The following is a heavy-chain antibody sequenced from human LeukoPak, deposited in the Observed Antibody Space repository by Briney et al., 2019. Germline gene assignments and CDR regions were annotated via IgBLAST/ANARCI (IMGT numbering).Heavy chain of an antibody. J-gene: IGHJ3*01. D-gene: IGHD1-26*01. V-gene: IGHV4-59*01. CDR3: ARNRPIMGITEAFDV. CDR2: LHYSGSS. CDR1: WVSLCKYY. Sequence: SETLSLTCSLPWVSLCKYYWRWIRQSPGRELEWIGHLHYSGSSSYNPSLRSRVTTSVDMSKNQFSLRLTSVTAADTAVYYCARNRPIMGITEAFDVWGQGTMVTVSS.